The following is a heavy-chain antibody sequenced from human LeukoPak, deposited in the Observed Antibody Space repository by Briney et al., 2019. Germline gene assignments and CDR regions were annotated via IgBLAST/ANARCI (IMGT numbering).Heavy chain of an antibody. CDR2: IYTTGKT. V-gene: IGHV4-4*07. CDR3: ARDVGASNFDY. D-gene: IGHD1-26*01. Sequence: PSETLSLTCNVSLDSISSFYWSWIRQSDGAGLEWIGRIYTTGKTDYNPSLKSRVTVSVDTSRNQVSLKLRSVTAADTAVYYCARDVGASNFDYWGQGILVTVSS. CDR1: LDSISSFY. J-gene: IGHJ4*02.